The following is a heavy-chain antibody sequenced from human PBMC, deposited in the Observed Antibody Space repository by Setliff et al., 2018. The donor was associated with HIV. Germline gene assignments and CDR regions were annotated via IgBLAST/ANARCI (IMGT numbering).Heavy chain of an antibody. D-gene: IGHD3-22*01. Sequence: PSETLSLTCSVSGGSISSGIHYWNWIRQHPGKGLEWIGYIDYSGSAYYNPSLESRITISLDRSQNQFSLDLSSVTAADTAVYYCARYDMPSSDSSGYYYDSWGQGTLVTVSS. CDR2: IDYSGSA. CDR1: GGSISSGIHY. J-gene: IGHJ5*01. CDR3: ARYDMPSSDSSGYYYDS. V-gene: IGHV4-31*02.